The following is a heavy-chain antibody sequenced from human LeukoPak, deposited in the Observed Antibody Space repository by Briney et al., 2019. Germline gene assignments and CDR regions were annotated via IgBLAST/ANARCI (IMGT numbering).Heavy chain of an antibody. Sequence: GGSLRLSCAASGFAFSGCGMHWVRQAPGKGLEWVAVIWYDGNNKYYEDSVKGRFTISRDNSKNTLYLQMNSLRAEDTAVYYCARDCRFGSTTCHDYWGQGTLVTVSS. V-gene: IGHV3-33*01. CDR1: GFAFSGCG. CDR3: ARDCRFGSTTCHDY. CDR2: IWYDGNNK. J-gene: IGHJ4*02. D-gene: IGHD2-2*01.